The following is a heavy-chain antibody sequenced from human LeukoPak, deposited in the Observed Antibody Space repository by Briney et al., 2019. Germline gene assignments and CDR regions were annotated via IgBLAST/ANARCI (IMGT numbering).Heavy chain of an antibody. CDR1: GFPISTNG. J-gene: IGHJ4*02. CDR2: IKEDGSQR. CDR3: ATYINAVDF. Sequence: GGSLRLSCAASGFPISTNGMSWVRQAPGKGLEWVANIKEDGSQRYYVDSVKGRFTISRDNAKNSLYLQMNSLRAEDTAVYYCATYINAVDFWGQGTLVTVSS. V-gene: IGHV3-7*01. D-gene: IGHD2-21*01.